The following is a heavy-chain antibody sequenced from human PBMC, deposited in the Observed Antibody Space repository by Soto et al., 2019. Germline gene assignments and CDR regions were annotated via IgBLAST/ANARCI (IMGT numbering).Heavy chain of an antibody. V-gene: IGHV3-48*03. J-gene: IGHJ3*02. CDR1: GFTFSGYE. Sequence: EVQLVESGGGLVQPGGSLRLSCATSGFTFSGYEMNWVRQAPGRGLEWVSYISTSGSTRYYADSVKGRFTISRDNAKNALHLQMNRLGAEDTAVYFCAREDVVDSFDIRVHGTMVTVSA. D-gene: IGHD2-21*01. CDR2: ISTSGSTR. CDR3: AREDVVDSFDI.